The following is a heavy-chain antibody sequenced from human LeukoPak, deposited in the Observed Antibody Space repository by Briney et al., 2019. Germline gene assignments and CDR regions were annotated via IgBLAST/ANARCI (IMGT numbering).Heavy chain of an antibody. D-gene: IGHD2-15*01. CDR2: IYYSGST. CDR1: GGSISSSSYY. CDR3: ARGGEWWGAFDI. J-gene: IGHJ3*02. Sequence: PSETLSLTCTVSGGSISSSSYYWGWIRQPPGKGLEWIGSIYYSGSTYYNPSLKSRVTISVDTSKDQFSLKLSSVTAAGTAVYYCARGGEWWGAFDIWGQGTMVTVSS. V-gene: IGHV4-39*01.